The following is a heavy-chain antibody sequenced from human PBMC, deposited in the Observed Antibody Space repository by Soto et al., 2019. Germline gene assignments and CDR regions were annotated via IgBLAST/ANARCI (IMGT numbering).Heavy chain of an antibody. Sequence: RGESLKISCKGSGYSFTSYWIGWVRQMPGKGLEWMGIIYPGDSDTRYSPSFQGQVTISADKSISTAYLQWSSLKASDTAMYYCARRGYYYDSSGYYYGPFDYWGQGTLVTVSS. J-gene: IGHJ4*02. V-gene: IGHV5-51*01. D-gene: IGHD3-22*01. CDR2: IYPGDSDT. CDR1: GYSFTSYW. CDR3: ARRGYYYDSSGYYYGPFDY.